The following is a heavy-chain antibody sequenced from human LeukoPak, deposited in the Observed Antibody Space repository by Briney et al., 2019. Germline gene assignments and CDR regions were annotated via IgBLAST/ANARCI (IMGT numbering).Heavy chain of an antibody. J-gene: IGHJ3*02. Sequence: GGSLRLSCAASGFTFSSYSMNWVRQAPGKGLEWVAVISYDGSNKYYADSVKGRFTISRDNSKNTLYLQMNSLRAEDTAVYYCAKDLIWFGELSDAFDIWGQGTMVTVSS. CDR1: GFTFSSYS. V-gene: IGHV3-30*18. D-gene: IGHD3-10*01. CDR2: ISYDGSNK. CDR3: AKDLIWFGELSDAFDI.